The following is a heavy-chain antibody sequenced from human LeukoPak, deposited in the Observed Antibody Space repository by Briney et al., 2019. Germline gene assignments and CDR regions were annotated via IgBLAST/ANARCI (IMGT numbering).Heavy chain of an antibody. D-gene: IGHD3-3*01. Sequence: SGGSLRLSCAASGFTFRNYWMSWVRQAPGKGLEWVANIRQDGSEKNYVDSVKGRFTISRDDAKTSLYLQMNSLRAEDTALYYCARLSTVDFWSPFEYWGQGTLVTVSS. CDR1: GFTFRNYW. V-gene: IGHV3-7*05. J-gene: IGHJ4*02. CDR3: ARLSTVDFWSPFEY. CDR2: IRQDGSEK.